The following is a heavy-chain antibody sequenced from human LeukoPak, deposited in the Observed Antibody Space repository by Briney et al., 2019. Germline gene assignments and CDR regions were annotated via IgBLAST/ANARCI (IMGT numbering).Heavy chain of an antibody. V-gene: IGHV3-74*01. CDR2: ISPTGSTT. CDR3: ARGPNSNWSGLDF. J-gene: IGHJ4*02. D-gene: IGHD6-6*01. Sequence: GGSLRLPCTASGFSFSGHWMHWPRHLPGRGRVWVSRISPTGSTTSYADSVKGRFTVSRDNAKNTLYLQVNNLRAEDTAVYYCARGPNSNWSGLDFWGQGTLLTVSS. CDR1: GFSFSGHW.